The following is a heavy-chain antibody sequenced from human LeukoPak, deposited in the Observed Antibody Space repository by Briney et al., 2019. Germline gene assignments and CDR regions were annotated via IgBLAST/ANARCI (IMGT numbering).Heavy chain of an antibody. V-gene: IGHV3-30*04. CDR3: ATGSLGYCDSTSCFTQFDF. CDR2: ASYDGINK. Sequence: GRSLRLSCAASGFTFSGYAMHWVRQAPGKGLEWVAVASYDGINKYYAASVKGRFTISRDNSKNTLFLQLNSLRTEDTAVYHCATGSLGYCDSTSCFTQFDFWGQGTLVTVSS. J-gene: IGHJ4*02. D-gene: IGHD2-2*02. CDR1: GFTFSGYA.